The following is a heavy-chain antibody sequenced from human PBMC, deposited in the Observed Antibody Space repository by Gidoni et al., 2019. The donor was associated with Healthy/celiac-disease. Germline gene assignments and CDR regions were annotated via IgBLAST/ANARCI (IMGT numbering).Heavy chain of an antibody. CDR3: AREDGGIGGFDP. D-gene: IGHD3-16*01. CDR1: GFTFSSYE. V-gene: IGHV3-48*03. Sequence: EVPLVESGGGLVQPGVSLRLSCAASGFTFSSYEMNWVRQAPGKGLEWVSYISSSGSTIYYADSVKGRFTISRDNAKNSLYLQMNSLRAEDTAVYYCAREDGGIGGFDPWGQGTLVTVSS. J-gene: IGHJ5*02. CDR2: ISSSGSTI.